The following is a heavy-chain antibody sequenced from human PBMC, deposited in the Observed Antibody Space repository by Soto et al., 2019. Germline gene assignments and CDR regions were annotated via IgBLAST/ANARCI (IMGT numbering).Heavy chain of an antibody. J-gene: IGHJ4*02. CDR3: ARDRGWFGLDS. Sequence: GGSLRLSCAASGFDVNTNYMTWVRQAPGKGLEWVSVLYAGGNTYYADSVRGRFTISRDISKNTLYLQMDSLRADDTAIYYCARDRGWFGLDSWGQGALVTVSS. CDR2: LYAGGNT. D-gene: IGHD6-19*01. CDR1: GFDVNTNY. V-gene: IGHV3-53*01.